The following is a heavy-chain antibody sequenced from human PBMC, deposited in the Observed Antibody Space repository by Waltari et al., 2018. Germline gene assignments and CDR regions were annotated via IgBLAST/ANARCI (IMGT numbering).Heavy chain of an antibody. D-gene: IGHD2-15*01. CDR2: ISSSSSTI. J-gene: IGHJ6*02. Sequence: EVQLVESGGGLVQPGGSLRLSCAASGFTFSSYSMNWVRQAPGQGLEWVSYISSSSSTIYYADSVKGRFTISRDNAKNSLYLQMNSLRAEDTAVYYCARVPRGPIVVVVAATPYGMDVWGQGTTVTVSS. V-gene: IGHV3-48*01. CDR1: GFTFSSYS. CDR3: ARVPRGPIVVVVAATPYGMDV.